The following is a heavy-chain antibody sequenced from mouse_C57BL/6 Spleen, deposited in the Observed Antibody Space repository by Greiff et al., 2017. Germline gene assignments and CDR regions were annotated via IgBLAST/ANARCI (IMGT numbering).Heavy chain of an antibody. CDR1: GYTFTDYY. CDR2: IYPGSGNT. CDR3: ARYTNDGYYGAMDY. D-gene: IGHD2-3*01. V-gene: IGHV1-76*01. J-gene: IGHJ4*01. Sequence: VKLQESGAELVRPGASVKLSCKASGYTFTDYYINWVKQRPGQGLEWIARIYPGSGNTYYNEKFKGKATLTAEKSSSTAYMQLSSLTSEDSAVYFCARYTNDGYYGAMDYWGQGTSVTVSS.